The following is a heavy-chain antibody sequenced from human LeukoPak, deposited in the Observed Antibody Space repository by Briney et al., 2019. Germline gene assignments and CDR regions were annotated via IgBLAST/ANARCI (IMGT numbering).Heavy chain of an antibody. V-gene: IGHV3-23*01. CDR3: AKEPLGANPGRGGDAFDI. D-gene: IGHD4/OR15-4a*01. Sequence: GGSLRLSCAASGFTFSSYAMSWVRQAPGKGLEWVSAISGSGGSTYYADSVKGRFTISRDNSKNTPYLQMNSLRAEDTAVYYCAKEPLGANPGRGGDAFDIWGQGTMVTVSS. CDR1: GFTFSSYA. CDR2: ISGSGGST. J-gene: IGHJ3*02.